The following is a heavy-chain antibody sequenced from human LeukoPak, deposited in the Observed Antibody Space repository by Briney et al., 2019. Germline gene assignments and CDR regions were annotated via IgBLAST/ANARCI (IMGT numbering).Heavy chain of an antibody. J-gene: IGHJ4*02. V-gene: IGHV3-33*08. Sequence: TGGSLRLSCAASGFTFTSYGMSWVRQAPGKGLEWVAVIWYDGSNKYYADSVKGRFTISRDNSKNTLYLQMNSLRAEDTAVYYCARDLDGYNPHFDYWGQGTLVTVSS. CDR1: GFTFTSYG. CDR3: ARDLDGYNPHFDY. D-gene: IGHD5-24*01. CDR2: IWYDGSNK.